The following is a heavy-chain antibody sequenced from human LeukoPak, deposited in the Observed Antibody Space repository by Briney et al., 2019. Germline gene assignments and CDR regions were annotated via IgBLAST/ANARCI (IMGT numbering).Heavy chain of an antibody. D-gene: IGHD3-10*01. J-gene: IGHJ5*02. Sequence: ASVKVSCKASGYTFTSYGISWVRQAPRQGLEWMGWISAYNGNTNYAQKLQGGVTMTTDTSTSTAYMELRSLRSDDTAVYYCARPLYYYGSGSYYNRAWFDPWGQGTLVTVSS. CDR3: ARPLYYYGSGSYYNRAWFDP. CDR2: ISAYNGNT. CDR1: GYTFTSYG. V-gene: IGHV1-18*01.